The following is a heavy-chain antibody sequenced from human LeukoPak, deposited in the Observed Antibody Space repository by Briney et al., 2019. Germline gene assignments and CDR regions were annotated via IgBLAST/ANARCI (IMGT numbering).Heavy chain of an antibody. Sequence: ASVKVSCKASGYTFTSYYMYWVRQAPGQGLEWMGIINPSGGSIRYAQKFQGRVTITRDTSASTVFMELSSLRSDDMAVYYCARGWAGTLEYWGQGTLVTVSS. CDR1: GYTFTSYY. D-gene: IGHD6-19*01. CDR2: INPSGGSI. V-gene: IGHV1-46*01. CDR3: ARGWAGTLEY. J-gene: IGHJ4*02.